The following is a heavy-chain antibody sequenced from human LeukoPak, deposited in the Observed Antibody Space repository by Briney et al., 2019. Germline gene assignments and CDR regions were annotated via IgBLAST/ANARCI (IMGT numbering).Heavy chain of an antibody. V-gene: IGHV4-59*12. D-gene: IGHD3-10*01. CDR3: AREGLGSGSDP. CDR2: IYYSGST. Sequence: SETLSLTCAVYGGSFSSYYWSWIRQPPGKGLEWIGYIYYSGSTNYNPSLKSRVTISVDTSKNQFSLKLNSVTAADTAVYYCAREGLGSGSDPWGQGTLVTVSS. J-gene: IGHJ5*02. CDR1: GGSFSSYY.